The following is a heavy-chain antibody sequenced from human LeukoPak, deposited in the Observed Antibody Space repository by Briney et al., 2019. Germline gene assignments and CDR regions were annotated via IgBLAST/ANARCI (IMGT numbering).Heavy chain of an antibody. Sequence: ASVKLSCKASGSTFTGYYMRLVRHAPGQGLEWMGCINPKSGGTNYAQNFESGVTMTSDTSINTTYKEQIKLTSADTTAYYCSRAVIVVVVAAGGPTWFDPWGQGTLVTVSS. CDR3: SRAVIVVVVAAGGPTWFDP. J-gene: IGHJ5*02. D-gene: IGHD2-15*01. CDR2: INPKSGGT. CDR1: GSTFTGYY. V-gene: IGHV1-2*02.